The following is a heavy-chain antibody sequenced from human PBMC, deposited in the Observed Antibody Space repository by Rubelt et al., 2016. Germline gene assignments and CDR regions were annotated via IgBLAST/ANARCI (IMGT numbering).Heavy chain of an antibody. V-gene: IGHV1-2*06. CDR1: GYTLTELS. CDR2: INPNSGGT. CDR3: ARESSSGWYIDY. D-gene: IGHD6-19*01. Sequence: QVQLVQSGAEVKKPGASVKVSCKVSGYTLTELSMHWVRQAPGQGLEWVGRINPNSGGTNDAQKFQGRVTRTRDTSINTAYMELSRLRSDDTAVFYCARESSSGWYIDYWGQGTLVTVSS. J-gene: IGHJ4*02.